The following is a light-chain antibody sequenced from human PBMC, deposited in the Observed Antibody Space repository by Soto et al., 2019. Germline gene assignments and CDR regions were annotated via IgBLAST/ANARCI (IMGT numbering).Light chain of an antibody. V-gene: IGLV2-14*01. CDR3: SSHTTSSTQV. Sequence: HSVLTQPASVSGSPGQSITISCTGTRSDVGGYNYVSWYQQHPGKAPKLMIYEVSNRPSGVSNRFSGSKSGNTASLAISGLQAEDEADYYCSSHTTSSTQVFGGGTKVTVL. CDR1: RSDVGGYNY. CDR2: EVS. J-gene: IGLJ3*02.